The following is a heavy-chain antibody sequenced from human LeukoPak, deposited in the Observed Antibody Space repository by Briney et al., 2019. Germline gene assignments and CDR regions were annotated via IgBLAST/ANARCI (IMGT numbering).Heavy chain of an antibody. D-gene: IGHD6-13*01. J-gene: IGHJ4*02. V-gene: IGHV4-39*07. Sequence: SETLSLTCTVSGGSISSSSYYWGWIRQPPGEGLEWIGSIYYSGSTYYNPSLKSRVTISVDTSKNQFSLKLSSVTAADTAVYYCARDPGGQQLVIGFDYWGQGTLVTVSS. CDR2: IYYSGST. CDR3: ARDPGGQQLVIGFDY. CDR1: GGSISSSSYY.